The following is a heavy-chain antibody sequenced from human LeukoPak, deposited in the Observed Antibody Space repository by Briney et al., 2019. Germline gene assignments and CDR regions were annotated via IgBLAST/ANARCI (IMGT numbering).Heavy chain of an antibody. V-gene: IGHV5-51*01. Sequence: GQSLKISCTGSAYSFTSYSIGWVRQMPVQGLEWMGIILSDDSDTRYTPSIQGQFTIASDKSISTAYLQWSSLKASDTAMYYCARQLLGYCSSTSCRPHFDIWGQGTMVTVSS. CDR1: AYSFTSYS. CDR2: ILSDDSDT. D-gene: IGHD2-2*01. CDR3: ARQLLGYCSSTSCRPHFDI. J-gene: IGHJ3*02.